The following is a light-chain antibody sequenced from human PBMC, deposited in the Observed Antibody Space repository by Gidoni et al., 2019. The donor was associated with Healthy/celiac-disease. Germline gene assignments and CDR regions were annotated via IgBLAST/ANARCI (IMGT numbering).Light chain of an antibody. CDR1: QSVSSN. Sequence: EIAMTQSPATLSVSPGERATLSCRASQSVSSNLAWYQQKPGQAPRLLIYGASTRATGVPARFSGSGSGTEFTLTISSLQSEDFAVYYCQQYYNWPPKWTFXXXTKVEIK. V-gene: IGKV3-15*01. CDR3: QQYYNWPPKWT. CDR2: GAS. J-gene: IGKJ1*01.